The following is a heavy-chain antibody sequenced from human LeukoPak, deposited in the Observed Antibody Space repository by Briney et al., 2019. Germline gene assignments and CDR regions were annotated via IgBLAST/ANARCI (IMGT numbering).Heavy chain of an antibody. Sequence: SETLSLTCTVSGGSISSYYWSWIRQPPGKGLEWIGYIYYSGSTNYNPSLKSRVTISVDTSKNWFSLRLTSVTAADTAVYYCVRDTALTGAAATGDYWGQGTLVTVSS. CDR2: IYYSGST. D-gene: IGHD6-13*01. CDR3: VRDTALTGAAATGDY. V-gene: IGHV4-59*01. J-gene: IGHJ4*02. CDR1: GGSISSYY.